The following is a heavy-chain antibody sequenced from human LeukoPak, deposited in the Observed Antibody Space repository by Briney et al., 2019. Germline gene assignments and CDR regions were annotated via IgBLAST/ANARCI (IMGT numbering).Heavy chain of an antibody. CDR1: GGSFSGYY. V-gene: IGHV4-34*01. Sequence: NPSETLSLTCAVYGGSFSGYYWSWIRQPPGKGLEWIGELNHSGSTNYNPSLKSRVTISVDTSKNQFSLKLSSVTAADTGVYYCARDSGSYSDQSAFDIWGQGTMVTVSS. CDR2: LNHSGST. J-gene: IGHJ3*02. D-gene: IGHD1-26*01. CDR3: ARDSGSYSDQSAFDI.